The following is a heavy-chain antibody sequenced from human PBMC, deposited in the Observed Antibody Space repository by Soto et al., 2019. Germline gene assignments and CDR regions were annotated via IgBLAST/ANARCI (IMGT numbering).Heavy chain of an antibody. V-gene: IGHV1-18*01. CDR2: ISAYNGNT. J-gene: IGHJ3*02. CDR1: GYTFTSYG. Sequence: RASVKVSCKASGYTFTSYGISWVRQAPGQGLEWMGWISAYNGNTNYAQKLQGRVTMTTDTSTSTAYMELRSLRSDDTAVYYCARDLTPHTSSWYYSGAFDIWGQGTMVTVSS. D-gene: IGHD6-13*01. CDR3: ARDLTPHTSSWYYSGAFDI.